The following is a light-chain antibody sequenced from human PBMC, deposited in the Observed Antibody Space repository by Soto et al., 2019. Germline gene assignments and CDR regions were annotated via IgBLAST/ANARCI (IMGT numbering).Light chain of an antibody. V-gene: IGLV2-11*01. J-gene: IGLJ1*01. CDR1: SSDVGSYNY. CDR2: DVS. Sequence: QSVLTQPRSVCGYPGQSVTISCTGTSSDVGSYNYVSWYQHHPGKAPRLLLYDVSERPSGVPDRFSGSKSGNTASLTISGLQAEDEADYYCCSYAGIYTLYVFGTGTKVTV. CDR3: CSYAGIYTLYV.